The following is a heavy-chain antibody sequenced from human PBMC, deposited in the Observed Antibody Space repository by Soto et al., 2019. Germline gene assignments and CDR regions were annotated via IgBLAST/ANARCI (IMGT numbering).Heavy chain of an antibody. CDR3: ARGVSAGVDY. D-gene: IGHD1-26*01. J-gene: IGHJ4*02. Sequence: ASVKVSCKASGYSFTSLDINWVRQTAGQGLEWMGWMQPSTGRTGYAQKFQGRVTMTRDTSINTAYMELTTLTSDDTAFYYCARGVSAGVDYWGPGTLGTGFS. V-gene: IGHV1-8*01. CDR1: GYSFTSLD. CDR2: MQPSTGRT.